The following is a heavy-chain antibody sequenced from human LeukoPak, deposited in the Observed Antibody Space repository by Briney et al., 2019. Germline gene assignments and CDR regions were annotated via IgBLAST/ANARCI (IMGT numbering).Heavy chain of an antibody. CDR3: ARDNRKYYYDSSGYYYEDAFDI. Sequence: GGSLRLSCAVSGFTFTSYAMHWVRQAPGKGLEWVAVVSYDGSNKDHADSVTGRFTISRDNSKDTLYLQMNSLRVEDTAVYYCARDNRKYYYDSSGYYYEDAFDIWGQGTMVTVSS. V-gene: IGHV3-30-3*01. D-gene: IGHD3-22*01. CDR2: VSYDGSNK. CDR1: GFTFTSYA. J-gene: IGHJ3*02.